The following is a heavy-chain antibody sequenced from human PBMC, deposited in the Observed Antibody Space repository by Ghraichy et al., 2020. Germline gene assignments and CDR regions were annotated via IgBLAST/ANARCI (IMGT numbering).Heavy chain of an antibody. D-gene: IGHD3-22*01. J-gene: IGHJ4*02. CDR3: ASQRSYDSSGYYYFPH. CDR1: GGTFSSYA. V-gene: IGHV1-69*06. CDR2: IIPIFGTA. Sequence: SVKVSCKASGGTFSSYAISWVRQAPGQGLEWMGGIIPIFGTANYAQKFQGRVTITADKSTSTAYMELSSLRSEDTAVYYCASQRSYDSSGYYYFPHWGQGTLVTVSS.